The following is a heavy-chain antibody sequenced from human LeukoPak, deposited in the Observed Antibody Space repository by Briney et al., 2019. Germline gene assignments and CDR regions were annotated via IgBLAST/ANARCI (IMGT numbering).Heavy chain of an antibody. V-gene: IGHV1-18*01. CDR1: GYTFTSFG. CDR3: ARDNLGFDY. J-gene: IGHJ4*02. Sequence: ASVKVSCKASGYTFTSFGIIWVRQAPGQGLEWMGWISAYNGNTNYAQKVQGRITMTTDRSTSTAYMELRSLRPDDTAVYYCARDNLGFDYWGQGTLVTVSS. D-gene: IGHD7-27*01. CDR2: ISAYNGNT.